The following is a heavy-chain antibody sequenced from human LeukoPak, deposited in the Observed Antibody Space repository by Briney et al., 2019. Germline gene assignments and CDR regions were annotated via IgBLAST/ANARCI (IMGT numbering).Heavy chain of an antibody. CDR1: GGSISSSSYY. Sequence: KPSETLSLTCTVSGGSISSSSYYWGWIRQPPGKGLEWIGSIYYSGSTYYNPSLKSRVTISVDTSKNQFSLKLSPVTAADTAVYYCARQIISDGLRDAFDIWGQGTMVTVSS. CDR3: ARQIISDGLRDAFDI. V-gene: IGHV4-39*01. D-gene: IGHD4-17*01. J-gene: IGHJ3*02. CDR2: IYYSGST.